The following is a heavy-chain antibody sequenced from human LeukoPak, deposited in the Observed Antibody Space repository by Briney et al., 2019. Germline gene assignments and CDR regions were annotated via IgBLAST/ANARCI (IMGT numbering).Heavy chain of an antibody. Sequence: GGSLRLSCAASGSTFITYAMVWVRQAPGKGPEWVSSITNSGDKAYYADSVKGRFTISRDNPKNTLYLQMNSLRAEDTALYYCAKAGYSFGLDSGGQGTLVTVSS. V-gene: IGHV3-23*01. J-gene: IGHJ4*02. CDR1: GSTFITYA. CDR3: AKAGYSFGLDS. CDR2: ITNSGDKA. D-gene: IGHD5-18*01.